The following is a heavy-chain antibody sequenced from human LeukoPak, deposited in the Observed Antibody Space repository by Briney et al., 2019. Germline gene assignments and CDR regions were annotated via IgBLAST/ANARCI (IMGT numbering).Heavy chain of an antibody. D-gene: IGHD3-22*01. CDR1: GYSFTSYW. Sequence: GESLKISCEGSGYSFTSYWIGWVRQMPGKGLEWMGIIYPGDSDTRYSPSFQGQVTISADRSISTAYLQWSSLKASDTAMYYCARLYYYDSSGYEDYWGQGTLVTVSS. V-gene: IGHV5-51*01. J-gene: IGHJ4*02. CDR2: IYPGDSDT. CDR3: ARLYYYDSSGYEDY.